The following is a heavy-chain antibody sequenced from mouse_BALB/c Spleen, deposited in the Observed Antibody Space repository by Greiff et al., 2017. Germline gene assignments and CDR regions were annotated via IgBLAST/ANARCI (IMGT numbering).Heavy chain of an antibody. Sequence: EVMLVESGGGLVQPGGSRKLSCAASGFTFSSFGMHWVRQAPEKGLEWVAYISSGSSTIYYAAPVKGRFTISRDNPKNTLFLQMTSLRSEDTAMYYCARCGYGKGNAMDYWGRGPTVTGSS. D-gene: IGHD2-1*01. CDR1: GFTFSSFG. CDR2: ISSGSSTI. V-gene: IGHV5-17*02. J-gene: IGHJ4*01. CDR3: ARCGYGKGNAMDY.